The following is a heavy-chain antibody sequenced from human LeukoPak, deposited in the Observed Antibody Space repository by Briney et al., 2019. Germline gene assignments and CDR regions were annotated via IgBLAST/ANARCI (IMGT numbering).Heavy chain of an antibody. Sequence: GGSLRLSCAASGFTFSDYYMSWIRQAPGKGLEWVSYISSSGSTIYYADSVKGRFTISRDNAKNSLYLQMNSLRAEDTAVYYCARDYCGGDCSTPSFDREYYYYYYMDVWGKGTTVTVSS. CDR1: GFTFSDYY. J-gene: IGHJ6*03. V-gene: IGHV3-11*04. CDR3: ARDYCGGDCSTPSFDREYYYYYYMDV. CDR2: ISSSGSTI. D-gene: IGHD2-21*02.